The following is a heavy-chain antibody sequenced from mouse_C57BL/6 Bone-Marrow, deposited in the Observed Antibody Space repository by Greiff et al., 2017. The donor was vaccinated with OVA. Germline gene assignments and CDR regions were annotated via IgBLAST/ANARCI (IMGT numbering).Heavy chain of an antibody. Sequence: VQLQQSGAELVKPGASVKISCKASGYAFSSYWMNWVKQRPGKGLEWIGQIYPGDGDTNYNGKFKGKATLTADKSSSTAYMQLSSLTSEDSAVYFGAGWLLRSRLYYFDYWGQGTTLTVSS. D-gene: IGHD2-3*01. CDR1: GYAFSSYW. V-gene: IGHV1-80*01. CDR3: AGWLLRSRLYYFDY. CDR2: IYPGDGDT. J-gene: IGHJ2*01.